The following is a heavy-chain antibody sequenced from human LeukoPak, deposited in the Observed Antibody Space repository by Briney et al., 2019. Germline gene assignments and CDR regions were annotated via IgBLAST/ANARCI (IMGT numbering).Heavy chain of an antibody. Sequence: GGSLRLSCAASGFTFSSYGMHWVRQAPGKGLEWVAVIWYDGSNKYYADSVKGRFTISRDNSKNTLYLQMNSLRAEDTAVYYYAREGSSWSEGRLWYFDYWGQGTLVTVSS. D-gene: IGHD6-13*01. V-gene: IGHV3-33*01. CDR2: IWYDGSNK. J-gene: IGHJ4*02. CDR1: GFTFSSYG. CDR3: AREGSSWSEGRLWYFDY.